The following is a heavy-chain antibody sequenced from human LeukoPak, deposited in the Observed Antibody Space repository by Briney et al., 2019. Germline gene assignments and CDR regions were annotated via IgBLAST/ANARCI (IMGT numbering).Heavy chain of an antibody. CDR2: ISSSSSTI. CDR1: GFTFSSYS. D-gene: IGHD1-26*01. CDR3: VPAPGKGATGAFDI. V-gene: IGHV3-48*01. Sequence: PGGSLRLSCAASGFTFSSYSMNWVRQAPGKGLEWVSYISSSSSTIYYADSVKGRFTISRDNAKNSLYLQMNSLRAEDTAVYYCVPAPGKGATGAFDIWGQGTMVTVSS. J-gene: IGHJ3*02.